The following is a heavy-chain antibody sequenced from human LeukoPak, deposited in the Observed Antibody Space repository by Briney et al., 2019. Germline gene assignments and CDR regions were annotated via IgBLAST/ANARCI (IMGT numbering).Heavy chain of an antibody. Sequence: GGSLRLSCAASGFTFSSYGMHWVRQAPGKGLEWVAVIWFDGSDKYYADSVKGRFTISRDNSKNTLYLQMNSLRAEDTAVYYCARDGYSGYDFYFDYWGQGTLVTVSS. V-gene: IGHV3-33*01. CDR2: IWFDGSDK. CDR3: ARDGYSGYDFYFDY. CDR1: GFTFSSYG. D-gene: IGHD5-12*01. J-gene: IGHJ4*02.